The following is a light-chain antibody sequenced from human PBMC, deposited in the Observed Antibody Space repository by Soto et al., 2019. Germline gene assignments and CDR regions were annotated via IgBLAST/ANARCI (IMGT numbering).Light chain of an antibody. CDR3: ETWDTGLSAVV. V-gene: IGLV1-51*01. J-gene: IGLJ2*01. Sequence: QSVLTQPPSVSAAPGQKVTISCSGSSSNIGKNYVSWYQQLPGTAPKLLIYNNNKRPSGIPDRFSGSKSGTSATLGITGLQTGDEADYYCETWDTGLSAVVFGGGTKLTVL. CDR1: SSNIGKNY. CDR2: NNN.